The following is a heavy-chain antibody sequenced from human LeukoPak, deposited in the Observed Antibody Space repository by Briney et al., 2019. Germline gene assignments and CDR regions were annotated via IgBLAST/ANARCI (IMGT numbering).Heavy chain of an antibody. V-gene: IGHV4-34*01. J-gene: IGHJ4*02. CDR3: AREAVTYYDILTGSPSFDY. CDR2: INHSGST. CDR1: GGSFSGYY. D-gene: IGHD3-9*01. Sequence: SETLSLTCAVYGGSFSGYYWSWIRQPPGKGLEWIGDINHSGSTNYNPSLKSRVTISVDTSKNQFSLKLSSVTAADTAVYYCAREAVTYYDILTGSPSFDYWGQGTLVTVSS.